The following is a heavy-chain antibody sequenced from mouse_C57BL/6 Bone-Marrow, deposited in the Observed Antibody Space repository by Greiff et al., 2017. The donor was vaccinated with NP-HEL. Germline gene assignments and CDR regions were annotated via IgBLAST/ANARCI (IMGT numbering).Heavy chain of an antibody. CDR2: IYPRSGNT. V-gene: IGHV1-81*01. CDR1: GYTFTSYG. Sequence: VQGVESGAELARPGASVKLSCKASGYTFTSYGISWVKQRTGQGLEWIGEIYPRSGNTYYNEKFKGKATLTADKSSSTAYMELRSLTSEDSAVYFCARSYYSNPYYAMDYWGQGTSVTVSS. D-gene: IGHD2-5*01. J-gene: IGHJ4*01. CDR3: ARSYYSNPYYAMDY.